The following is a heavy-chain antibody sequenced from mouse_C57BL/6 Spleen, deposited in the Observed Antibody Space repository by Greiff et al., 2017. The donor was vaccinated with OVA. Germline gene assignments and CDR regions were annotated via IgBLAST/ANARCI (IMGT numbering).Heavy chain of an antibody. CDR2: INPGSGGT. Sequence: QVQLQQSGAELVRPGTSVKVSCKASGYAFTNYLIEWVKQRPGQGLEWIGVINPGSGGTNYNEKFKGKATLTADKSSSTAYMQLSSLTSEDSAVYFCARGGLDWGYFDYWGQGTTLTVSS. D-gene: IGHD3-1*01. CDR3: ARGGLDWGYFDY. J-gene: IGHJ2*01. CDR1: GYAFTNYL. V-gene: IGHV1-54*01.